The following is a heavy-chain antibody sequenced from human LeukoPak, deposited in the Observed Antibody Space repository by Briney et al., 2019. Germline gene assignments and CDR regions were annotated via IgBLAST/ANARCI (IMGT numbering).Heavy chain of an antibody. J-gene: IGHJ4*02. CDR2: ISSSSSYI. CDR3: ARGVVRYFDY. Sequence: GGSLRLSCAASGFTFSGYSMNWVHQAPGKGLEWVSSISSSSSYIYYADSVKGRFTISRDNAKNSLYLQMNSLRAENAAVYYCARGVVRYFDYWGQGALVTVSS. D-gene: IGHD3-9*01. V-gene: IGHV3-21*01. CDR1: GFTFSGYS.